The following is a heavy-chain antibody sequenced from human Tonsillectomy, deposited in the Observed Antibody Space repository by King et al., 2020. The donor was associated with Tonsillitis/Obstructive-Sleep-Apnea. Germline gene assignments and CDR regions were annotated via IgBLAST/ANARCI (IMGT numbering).Heavy chain of an antibody. CDR1: GFPFSDYG. CDR2: IWYNGINE. D-gene: IGHD6-6*01. Sequence: VQLVESGGGAVLPGRSLRLSCAASGFPFSDYGMYWVRQAPGKGLEWVANIWYNGINERYGDSVRGRFTISRDNSKSILYLQMYSLRAEDTAVYYCAAGYSSSSVYFDYWGQGTLVTVSS. CDR3: AAGYSSSSVYFDY. J-gene: IGHJ4*02. V-gene: IGHV3-33*01.